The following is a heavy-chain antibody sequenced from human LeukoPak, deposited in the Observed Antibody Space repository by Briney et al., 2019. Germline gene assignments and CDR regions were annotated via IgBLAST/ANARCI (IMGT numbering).Heavy chain of an antibody. V-gene: IGHV4-4*02. Sequence: SETLSLTCAVSGGSISSSNWWSWVRQPPGKGLEWIGEIYHSGSTNYNPSLKNRVTISADKSKNQFSLKLSSVTAADTAVYYCARGEIAAAGTLYFDYWGQGTLVTVSS. D-gene: IGHD6-13*01. J-gene: IGHJ4*02. CDR2: IYHSGST. CDR3: ARGEIAAAGTLYFDY. CDR1: GGSISSSNW.